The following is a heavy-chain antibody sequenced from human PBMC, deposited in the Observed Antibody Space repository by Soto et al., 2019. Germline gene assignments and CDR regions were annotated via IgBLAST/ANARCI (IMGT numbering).Heavy chain of an antibody. CDR1: GYSFSFYG. V-gene: IGHV1-3*01. CDR3: ARDRQQLNWFDP. D-gene: IGHD6-13*01. CDR2: INAGNGNT. Sequence: EASVKVSCKASGYSFSFYGINWVRQAPGQRLEWMGWINAGNGNTKFSQKFQGRVTITRYTSASTAYMELSSLRSEDTAVYYCARDRQQLNWFDPWGQGTLVTVSS. J-gene: IGHJ5*02.